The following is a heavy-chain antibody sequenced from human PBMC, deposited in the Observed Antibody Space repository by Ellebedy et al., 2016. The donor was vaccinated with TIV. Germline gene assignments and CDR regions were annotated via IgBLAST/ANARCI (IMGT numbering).Heavy chain of an antibody. J-gene: IGHJ4*02. CDR1: GDSISSRSHY. CDR2: IYYSGST. D-gene: IGHD2-8*01. Sequence: MPSETLSLTCNVSGDSISSRSHYWGWIRRPPGKGLEWIGSIYYSGSTYYNPSLRSRITVSVDTSKNYFSLKLSSVTAADTAVYYCARHAGYCTIGTCYSFDYWGQGTLVTVSS. CDR3: ARHAGYCTIGTCYSFDY. V-gene: IGHV4-39*01.